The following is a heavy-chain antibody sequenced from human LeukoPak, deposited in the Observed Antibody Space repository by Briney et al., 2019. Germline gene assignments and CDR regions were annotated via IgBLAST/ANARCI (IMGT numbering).Heavy chain of an antibody. J-gene: IGHJ2*01. Sequence: SEILSLTCTVSGDSISSYSWSWIRQPPGKGLEWIGYVYYSGSTNYNPSLKSRVTISADTSKNQFSLKVRSVTAADAAVYYCARDPPQPGITAAGYFDLWDRGTLVTVSS. V-gene: IGHV4-59*01. CDR1: GDSISSYS. CDR3: ARDPPQPGITAAGYFDL. CDR2: VYYSGST. D-gene: IGHD6-13*01.